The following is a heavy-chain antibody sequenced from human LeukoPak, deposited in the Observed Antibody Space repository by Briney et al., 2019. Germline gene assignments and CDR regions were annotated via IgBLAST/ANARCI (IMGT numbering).Heavy chain of an antibody. Sequence: PSETLSLTCTVSGGSISSSYWSWIRQPPGKGLEWIGYIYYSGSTNYNPSLKSRVTISVDTSKNHFSLKLTSVTPADTAVYYCARGHSSSWYYFDYWGQGTLVTVSS. V-gene: IGHV4-59*01. CDR3: ARGHSSSWYYFDY. D-gene: IGHD6-13*01. CDR1: GGSISSSY. CDR2: IYYSGST. J-gene: IGHJ4*02.